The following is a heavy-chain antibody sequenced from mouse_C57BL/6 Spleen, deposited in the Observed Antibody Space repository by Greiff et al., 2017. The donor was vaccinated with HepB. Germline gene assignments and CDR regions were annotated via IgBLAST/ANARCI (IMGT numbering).Heavy chain of an antibody. J-gene: IGHJ3*01. D-gene: IGHD2-4*01. CDR3: AREGNYDYDRVWFAY. CDR2: INTNNGGT. CDR1: GYTFTDYY. Sequence: VQLQRPGPELVKPGASVKISCKASGYTFTDYYMNWVKQSHGKSLEWIGDINTNNGGTSYNQKFKGKATLTVDKSSSTAYMELRSLTSEDSAVYYCAREGNYDYDRVWFAYWGQGTLVTVSA. V-gene: IGHV1-26*01.